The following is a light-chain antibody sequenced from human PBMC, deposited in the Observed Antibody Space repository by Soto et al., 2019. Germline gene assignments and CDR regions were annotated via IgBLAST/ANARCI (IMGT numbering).Light chain of an antibody. V-gene: IGKV3-20*01. Sequence: EIVLTQSPGTLSLSPVERATLSCRASQSVGNNYLAWYQQKPGQAPRFLIYDASSRATGIPDRFSGSGSGTDFTLTISRLEPEDFAVYYCQQYGSTPLTFGGGTKVEIK. J-gene: IGKJ4*01. CDR2: DAS. CDR3: QQYGSTPLT. CDR1: QSVGNNY.